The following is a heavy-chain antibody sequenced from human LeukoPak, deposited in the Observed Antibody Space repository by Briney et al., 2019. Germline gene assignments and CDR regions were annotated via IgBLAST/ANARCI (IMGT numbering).Heavy chain of an antibody. CDR3: ATLPRGPTGYSGYGGEDY. Sequence: ASVKVSCKASGYTFTGYYMHWVRQAPGQGLEWMGWINPNSGGTNYAQKFQGRVTMTRDTSISTAYMELSRLRSDDTAVYYCATLPRGPTGYSGYGGEDYWGQGTLVTVSS. D-gene: IGHD5-12*01. CDR1: GYTFTGYY. CDR2: INPNSGGT. V-gene: IGHV1-2*02. J-gene: IGHJ4*02.